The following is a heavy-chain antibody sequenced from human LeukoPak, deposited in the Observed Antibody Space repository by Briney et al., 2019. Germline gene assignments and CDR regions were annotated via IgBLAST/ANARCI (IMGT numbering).Heavy chain of an antibody. J-gene: IGHJ4*02. CDR3: ARWAYGGKPPADY. V-gene: IGHV3-66*02. D-gene: IGHD4-23*01. Sequence: LAGGSLRLSCAASGFTVSSNYMSWVRQAPGRGLEWVSVIYSGGSTYYADSVKGRFTISRDNSKNTLYLQMNSLRAEDTAVYYCARWAYGGKPPADYWGQGTLVTVSS. CDR1: GFTVSSNY. CDR2: IYSGGST.